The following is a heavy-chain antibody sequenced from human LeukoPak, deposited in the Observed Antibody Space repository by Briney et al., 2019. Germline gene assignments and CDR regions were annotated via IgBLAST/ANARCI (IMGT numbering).Heavy chain of an antibody. V-gene: IGHV3-7*01. J-gene: IGHJ6*03. CDR2: IDEDGSET. Sequence: GGSLRLSCAASGFTFSNNWMTWVRQAPGKGLEWVANIDEDGSETYYVDSVKGRFTISRDNAKNTLYLQMNSLRAEDTAVYYCARVVGAAAGMDYYYYYMDVWGKGTTVTVSS. D-gene: IGHD6-13*01. CDR1: GFTFSNNW. CDR3: ARVVGAAAGMDYYYYYMDV.